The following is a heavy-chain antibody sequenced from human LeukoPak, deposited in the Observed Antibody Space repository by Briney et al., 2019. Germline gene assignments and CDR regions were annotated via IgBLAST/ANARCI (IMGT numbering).Heavy chain of an antibody. CDR1: GFTFSSYA. D-gene: IGHD5-18*01. V-gene: IGHV3-23*01. Sequence: GGSLRLSCAASGFTFSSYAMSWVRQAPGKGLEWVSAISGSGGSTYCADSVKGRFTISRDNSKNTLYLQMNSLRAEDTAVYYCAKEGSGYSYGPGWFDPWGQGTLVTVSS. CDR2: ISGSGGST. CDR3: AKEGSGYSYGPGWFDP. J-gene: IGHJ5*02.